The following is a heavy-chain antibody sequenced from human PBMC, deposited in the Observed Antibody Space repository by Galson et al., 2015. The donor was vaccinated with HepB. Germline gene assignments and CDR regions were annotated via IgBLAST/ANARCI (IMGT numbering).Heavy chain of an antibody. CDR2: ISYSGGTK. Sequence: SLRLSCAASGFTFRSYSMNWVRQAPGKGLEWVAYISYSGGTKYYADSVKGRFTISRNNAKNSLYLQMNSLRDEDTAVFYCARDLSGYYDYSETWYFDLWGRGTLVTVSS. D-gene: IGHD3-22*01. CDR3: ARDLSGYYDYSETWYFDL. V-gene: IGHV3-48*02. CDR1: GFTFRSYS. J-gene: IGHJ2*01.